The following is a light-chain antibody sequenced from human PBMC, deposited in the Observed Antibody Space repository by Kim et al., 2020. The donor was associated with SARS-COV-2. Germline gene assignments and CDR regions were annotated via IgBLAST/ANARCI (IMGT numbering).Light chain of an antibody. J-gene: IGLJ2*01. CDR2: DNN. CDR3: GTWDSSLSAGV. CDR1: SSNVGSNT. Sequence: QSVLTQPPSASGAPGQRVTISCSGSSSNVGSNTVTWYQHLPGAAPKLLIYDNNKRPSGIPDRFSGSKSGTSATLGITGLQTGDEADYYCGTWDSSLSAGVFGGGTQLTVL. V-gene: IGLV1-51*01.